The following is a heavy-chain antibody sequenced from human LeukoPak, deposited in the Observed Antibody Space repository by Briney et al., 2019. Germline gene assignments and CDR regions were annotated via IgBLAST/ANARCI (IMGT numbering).Heavy chain of an antibody. Sequence: GESLKISCKGSGYRFSSYWSGWVRQMPGKGLEWMGIIYPGNSDIRYSPSFQGQVTISADKSISTVYLQWSSLKASDTAMYYCARPDPNWYYFDYWGQGTLVTVSS. J-gene: IGHJ4*02. CDR2: IYPGNSDI. CDR3: ARPDPNWYYFDY. CDR1: GYRFSSYW. V-gene: IGHV5-51*01. D-gene: IGHD1-1*01.